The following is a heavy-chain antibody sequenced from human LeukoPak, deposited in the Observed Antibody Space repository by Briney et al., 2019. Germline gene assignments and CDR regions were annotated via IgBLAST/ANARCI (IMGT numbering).Heavy chain of an antibody. V-gene: IGHV3-74*01. CDR3: ATYHSSGYYYFDY. J-gene: IGHJ4*02. CDR1: GFTFSSYW. Sequence: GGPLSLCCAASGFTFSSYWMHWVRQAPGKGLVWVSRITSDGSSRSYADSERGGFTISRDNAKHTQYLQMNSLRAEDPAVYYCATYHSSGYYYFDYWGQGTLVTVSS. D-gene: IGHD3-22*01. CDR2: ITSDGSSR.